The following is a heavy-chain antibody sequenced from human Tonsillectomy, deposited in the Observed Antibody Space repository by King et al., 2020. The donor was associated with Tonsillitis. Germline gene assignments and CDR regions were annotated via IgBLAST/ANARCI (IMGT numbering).Heavy chain of an antibody. CDR2: IFYNGST. V-gene: IGHV4-59*08. CDR1: GGSISSYY. Sequence: LQLQESGPGLVKPSETLSLTCTVSGGSISSYYWSWIRQPPGKGLEWIGYIFYNGSTNYNPSLTSRVTISVDTSKNQVSLTLISVTAADTAVYYCAGLTTFGGVIARNWFDPWGQGISVTVSS. D-gene: IGHD3-16*02. J-gene: IGHJ5*02. CDR3: AGLTTFGGVIARNWFDP.